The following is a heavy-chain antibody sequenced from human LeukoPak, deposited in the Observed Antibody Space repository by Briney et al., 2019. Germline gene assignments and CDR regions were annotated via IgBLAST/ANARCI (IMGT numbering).Heavy chain of an antibody. CDR1: GFTFSSYA. J-gene: IGHJ5*02. D-gene: IGHD6-13*01. CDR3: VRSGYSSSPGDP. Sequence: GSLRLSCAASGFTFSSYAMHWVRQAPGKGLEWVAVISYDGSNKYYADSVKGRFTVSRDNSKNTLYLQMNSLRAEDTAVYYCVRSGYSSSPGDPRGQGTLVTVSS. CDR2: ISYDGSNK. V-gene: IGHV3-30-3*01.